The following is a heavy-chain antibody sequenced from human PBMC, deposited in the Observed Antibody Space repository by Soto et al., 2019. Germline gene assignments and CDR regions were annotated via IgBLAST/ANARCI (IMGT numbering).Heavy chain of an antibody. J-gene: IGHJ4*02. CDR1: GGSITRYY. CDR3: ARRYSGYGDY. V-gene: IGHV4-59*08. Sequence: QVQLQESGPGLVKPSETLSLTCTVSGGSITRYYWSWIRQPPGKGLEWIGYIYFSGSANYNPSLKSRITLSVDTSEYQSALKLSSVTAADTAVYYCARRYSGYGDYWGQGTLVTVSS. CDR2: IYFSGSA. D-gene: IGHD5-12*01.